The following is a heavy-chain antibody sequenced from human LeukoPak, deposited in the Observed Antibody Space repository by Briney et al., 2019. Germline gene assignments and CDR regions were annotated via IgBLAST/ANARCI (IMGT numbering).Heavy chain of an antibody. CDR1: GGSFSGYY. D-gene: IGHD5-12*01. CDR2: INHSGTT. J-gene: IGHJ4*02. CDR3: ARARETVAIDY. V-gene: IGHV4-34*01. Sequence: SETLSLTCAVYGGSFSGYYWSWIRQSPGKGLEWIGEINHSGTTNYNPSLKSRVTASVDTSKNQFSLKLTYVTAADTAMYYCARARETVAIDYWGQGTLVTVSS.